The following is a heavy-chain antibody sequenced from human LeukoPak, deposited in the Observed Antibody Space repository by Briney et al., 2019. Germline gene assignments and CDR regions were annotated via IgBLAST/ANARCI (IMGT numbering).Heavy chain of an antibody. Sequence: PSETLSLTCAVYGGSFSGYYWSWIRQPPGKGLEWIGEINHSGSTNYNPSLKSRVTISVDTSKNQFSPKLSSVTAADTAVYYCARARPGYSYGYSGGTCFDYWGQGTLVTVSS. CDR1: GGSFSGYY. V-gene: IGHV4-34*01. CDR2: INHSGST. J-gene: IGHJ4*02. CDR3: ARARPGYSYGYSGGTCFDY. D-gene: IGHD5-18*01.